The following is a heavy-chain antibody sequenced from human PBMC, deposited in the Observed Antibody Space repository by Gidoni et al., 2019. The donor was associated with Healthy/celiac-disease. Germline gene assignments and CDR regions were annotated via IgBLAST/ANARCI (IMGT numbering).Heavy chain of an antibody. J-gene: IGHJ6*02. CDR3: ARTGSTIGGVVISSYYGMDV. Sequence: GGGGPGKGMKKVSGIYSGGSKYYEDSVKGRFNISKDNSKNTMNSQRNSERAEDTCVYYGARTGSTIGGVVISSYYGMDVWGQGTTVTVSS. CDR2: IYSGGSK. V-gene: IGHV3-53*01. D-gene: IGHD3-3*01.